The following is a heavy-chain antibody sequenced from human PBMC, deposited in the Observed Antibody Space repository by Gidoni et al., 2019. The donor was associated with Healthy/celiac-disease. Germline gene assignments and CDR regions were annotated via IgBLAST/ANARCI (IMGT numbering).Heavy chain of an antibody. CDR2: IYSGGST. Sequence: EVQLVESGGGLVQPGGSLRLSCAASGFTVSSNYMSWVRQAPGKGLEWVSVIYSGGSTYYADSVKGRFTISRDNSKNTLYLQMNSLRAEDTAVYYCARSGSYEGYYFDYWGQGTLVTVSS. J-gene: IGHJ4*02. CDR1: GFTVSSNY. CDR3: ARSGSYEGYYFDY. D-gene: IGHD1-26*01. V-gene: IGHV3-66*01.